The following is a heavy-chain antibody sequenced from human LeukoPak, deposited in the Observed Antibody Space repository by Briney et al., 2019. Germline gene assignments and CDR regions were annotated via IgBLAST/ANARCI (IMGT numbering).Heavy chain of an antibody. V-gene: IGHV3-74*01. CDR1: GVTFSSYW. J-gene: IGHJ6*02. CDR2: INSDGNGI. CDR3: ARGNKYDMDV. Sequence: GGSLRLSCAASGVTFSSYWMHWVRQAPGKGLVWVSRINSDGNGISYADSVKGRFTIPRDNAKNTLYLQMNSLRAEDTAVYYCARGNKYDMDVWGQGTTVTVSS. D-gene: IGHD1/OR15-1a*01.